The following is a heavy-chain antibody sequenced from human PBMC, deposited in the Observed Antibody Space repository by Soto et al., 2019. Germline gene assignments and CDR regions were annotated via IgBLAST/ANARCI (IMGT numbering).Heavy chain of an antibody. CDR2: IYYSGST. CDR1: GDSVSSGFYY. V-gene: IGHV4-61*01. D-gene: IGHD2-15*01. CDR3: ASSVVLAATRFYGNDAFNI. J-gene: IGHJ3*02. Sequence: SETLSLTCSVSGDSVSSGFYYWTWIRQSPVKGLEWIGNIYYSGSTEYNPSLTSRVTISIHTSQNQFSLSLISVTAADTAVYYCASSVVLAATRFYGNDAFNIWGQGTMVTVSS.